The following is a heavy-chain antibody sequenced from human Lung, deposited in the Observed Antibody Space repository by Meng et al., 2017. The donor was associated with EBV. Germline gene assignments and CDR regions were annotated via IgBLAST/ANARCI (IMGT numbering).Heavy chain of an antibody. Sequence: QVQLQRWGGGLVKPSESLVLTCAVYGGSFSGYYWSWIRQTTGKGLEWIGEINHSGSTNYNPSLKSRVTISVDTSKNQFSLKLSSVTAADTAVYYCARGGWSSSWGNWGQGTLVTVSS. CDR3: ARGGWSSSWGN. V-gene: IGHV4-34*01. D-gene: IGHD6-13*01. CDR1: GGSFSGYY. CDR2: INHSGST. J-gene: IGHJ1*01.